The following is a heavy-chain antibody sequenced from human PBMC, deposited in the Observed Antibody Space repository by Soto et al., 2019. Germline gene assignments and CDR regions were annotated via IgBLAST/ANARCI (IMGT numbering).Heavy chain of an antibody. Sequence: QVQLQESGPGLVKPSETLSLTCTVSGGSISSYYWSWIRQPPGKGLEWIGYIYYSGSTNYNPSLKSRVTISVDTSKNQFSLKLSSVTAADTAVYYCAKLYSTYYYYYGMDVWGQGTTVTVSS. D-gene: IGHD6-13*01. V-gene: IGHV4-59*08. CDR3: AKLYSTYYYYYGMDV. CDR1: GGSISSYY. CDR2: IYYSGST. J-gene: IGHJ6*02.